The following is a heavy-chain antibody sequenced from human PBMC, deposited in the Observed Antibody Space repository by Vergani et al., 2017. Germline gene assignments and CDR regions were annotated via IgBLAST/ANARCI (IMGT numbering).Heavy chain of an antibody. CDR1: GYTFTSDD. Sequence: QVQLVQSGAEVKKPGASVKVSCKASGYTFTSDDINWVRQATGQGLEWMGWMNPISGNTGYAQNLQGRLTITRDTSVNTAYMELSSLTSEDMAVYYCVRARRTCNYDHCPRYYYDLWGQGTLVTVSS. V-gene: IGHV1-8*03. CDR2: MNPISGNT. CDR3: VRARRTCNYDHCPRYYYDL. J-gene: IGHJ4*02. D-gene: IGHD3-16*01.